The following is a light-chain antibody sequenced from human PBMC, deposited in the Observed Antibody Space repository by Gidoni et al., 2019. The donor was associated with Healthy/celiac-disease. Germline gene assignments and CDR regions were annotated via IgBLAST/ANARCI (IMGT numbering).Light chain of an antibody. CDR3: QQSYSTPWT. J-gene: IGKJ1*01. CDR2: AAS. CDR1: QSISSY. V-gene: IGKV1-39*01. Sequence: DIQMTPSPSSLSASVGDRVTITCRASQSISSYLNWYQQKPGKAPKLLIYAASSLQSEVPSRFSGSGSGTDFTLTISSLQPEDFATYYCQQSYSTPWTFGQGTKVEIK.